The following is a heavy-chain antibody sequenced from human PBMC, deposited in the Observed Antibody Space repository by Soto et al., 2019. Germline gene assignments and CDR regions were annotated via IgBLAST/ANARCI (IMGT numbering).Heavy chain of an antibody. Sequence: GASVKVSCKASGGTFSSYTISWVRQAPGQGLEWMGRIIPILGIANYAQKFQGRVTITADKSTSTAYMELSSLRSEDTAVYYCASSHGSGSYYNWFDPWGQGTLVTVS. V-gene: IGHV1-69*02. J-gene: IGHJ5*02. CDR2: IIPILGIA. D-gene: IGHD3-10*01. CDR1: GGTFSSYT. CDR3: ASSHGSGSYYNWFDP.